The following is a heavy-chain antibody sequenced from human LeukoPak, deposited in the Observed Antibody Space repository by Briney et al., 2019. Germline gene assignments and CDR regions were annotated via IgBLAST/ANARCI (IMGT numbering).Heavy chain of an antibody. D-gene: IGHD6-25*01. CDR3: ARGREAAKRPLVY. Sequence: GESLKISCKGSGYIFTSYWIGWVRQKPGKGLEWMGTIYPGDSDTRYSPSFQGQVTISADKSISTAYLQWSSLKASDTAIYYCARGREAAKRPLVYWGQGTLVTVSS. V-gene: IGHV5-51*01. CDR1: GYIFTSYW. J-gene: IGHJ4*02. CDR2: IYPGDSDT.